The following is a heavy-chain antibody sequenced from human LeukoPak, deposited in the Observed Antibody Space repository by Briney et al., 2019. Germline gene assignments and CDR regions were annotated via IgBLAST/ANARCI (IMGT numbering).Heavy chain of an antibody. CDR3: ARGNQGNWFEY. D-gene: IGHD4-23*01. CDR2: ISTDGGST. CDR1: GFSLSRHW. V-gene: IGHV3-74*01. Sequence: TGGSLRLSCVASGFSLSRHWMHWLRLAPGKGLVWVSRISTDGGSTAYADSVRGRFTISRDNARNTLYLQTTSLRAEDTAVYYCARGNQGNWFEYWGKGALVTVSS. J-gene: IGHJ4*02.